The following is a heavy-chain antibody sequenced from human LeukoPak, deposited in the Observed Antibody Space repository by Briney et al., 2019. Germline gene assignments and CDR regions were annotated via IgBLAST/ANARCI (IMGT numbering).Heavy chain of an antibody. V-gene: IGHV5-51*01. CDR2: IYPGDSDT. D-gene: IGHD2-2*01. CDR1: GYSFTSYW. CDR3: ARHVGVPAAMGYNWFDP. J-gene: IGHJ5*02. Sequence: GESLQISCKGSGYSFTSYWIGWVRPMPGKGLEWMGIIYPGDSDTRYSPSFQGQVTISADKSISTAYLQWSSLKASDTAMYYCARHVGVPAAMGYNWFDPWGQGTLVTVSS.